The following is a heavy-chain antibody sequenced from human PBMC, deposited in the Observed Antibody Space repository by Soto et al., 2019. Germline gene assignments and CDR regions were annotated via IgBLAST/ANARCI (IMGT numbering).Heavy chain of an antibody. CDR2: IHYSGNP. V-gene: IGHV4-59*08. J-gene: IGHJ4*01. CDR1: GGSINPYY. Sequence: SETLSLTCSVSGGSINPYYWSWVRQSPGGGLEWVGYIHYSGNPNYNPSLKSRVTISLDTSKKQFSLTLSSVTAADTAVYYFARHSERVSAATFDYWGHGTLVTVSS. CDR3: ARHSERVSAATFDY. D-gene: IGHD2-15*01.